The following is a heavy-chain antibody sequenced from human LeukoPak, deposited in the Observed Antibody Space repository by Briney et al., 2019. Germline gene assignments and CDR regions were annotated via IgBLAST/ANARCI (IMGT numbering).Heavy chain of an antibody. J-gene: IGHJ4*02. CDR1: GFTFSSYG. CDR2: ITSPVGRM. Sequence: GRSLRLSCAASGFTFSSYGMNWVRQAPGKGLEWVSSITSPVGRMYYADSLKGRITISRDNARSTLYLQMNSLRAEDTAVYYCATDGRSSGWYGFDYWGQGILVTVSS. CDR3: ATDGRSSGWYGFDY. V-gene: IGHV3-21*01. D-gene: IGHD6-19*01.